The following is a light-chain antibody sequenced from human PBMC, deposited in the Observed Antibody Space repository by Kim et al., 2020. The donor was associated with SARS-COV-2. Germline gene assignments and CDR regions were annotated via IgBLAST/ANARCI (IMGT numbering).Light chain of an antibody. Sequence: GERAARSCGASEGMGRKVGWCEQRPGQAPGVLICGAATRAAGIPARFSGSGSGTEFTLAMGSLECDDFAAYYCQQHHYWRAFGQGTRLEIK. CDR3: QQHHYWRA. J-gene: IGKJ5*01. CDR1: EGMGRK. CDR2: GAA. V-gene: IGKV3-15*01.